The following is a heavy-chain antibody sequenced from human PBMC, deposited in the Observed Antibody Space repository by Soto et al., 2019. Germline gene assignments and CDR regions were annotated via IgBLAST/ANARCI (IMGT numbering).Heavy chain of an antibody. Sequence: SETLSLTCTVSSGSVSTYYWSWIRQPAGKGLEWIGRIFINGNTNYNPSLRSRVTMSVDTSKGQFSLNLTSVTAADTAVYFCERSGGSYNFDSWGQGILVTVYS. D-gene: IGHD1-26*01. CDR1: SGSVSTYY. J-gene: IGHJ4*02. V-gene: IGHV4-4*07. CDR3: ERSGGSYNFDS. CDR2: IFINGNT.